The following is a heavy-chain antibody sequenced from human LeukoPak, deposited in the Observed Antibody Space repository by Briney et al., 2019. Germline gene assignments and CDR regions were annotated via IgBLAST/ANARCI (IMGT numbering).Heavy chain of an antibody. Sequence: GGPLRLSCAASGFTFSSYSMHWVRQAPGKGLEWVSSISNSSSYIYYADSVKGRFTISRDNAKNSLYLQMNSLRAEDTAVYYCARDSYCSSTSCPGTWGQGTLVTVSS. J-gene: IGHJ5*02. CDR2: ISNSSSYI. CDR1: GFTFSSYS. CDR3: ARDSYCSSTSCPGT. D-gene: IGHD2-2*01. V-gene: IGHV3-21*01.